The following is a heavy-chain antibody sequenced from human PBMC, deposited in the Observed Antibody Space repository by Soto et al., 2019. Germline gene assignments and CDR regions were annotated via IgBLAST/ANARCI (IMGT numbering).Heavy chain of an antibody. V-gene: IGHV3-21*01. CDR3: ARDSGYSGYDTNDLHDAFDI. CDR1: GFTFSSYS. Sequence: GGSLRLSCAASGFTFSSYSMNWVRQAPGKGLEWVSSISSSSSYIYYADSVKGRFTISRDNAKNSLYLQMNSLRAEDTAVYYCARDSGYSGYDTNDLHDAFDIWGQGTMVTVSS. J-gene: IGHJ3*02. CDR2: ISSSSSYI. D-gene: IGHD5-12*01.